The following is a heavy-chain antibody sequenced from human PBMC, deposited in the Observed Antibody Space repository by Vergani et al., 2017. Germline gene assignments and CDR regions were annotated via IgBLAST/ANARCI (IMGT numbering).Heavy chain of an antibody. D-gene: IGHD3-9*01. CDR2: IYYSGST. J-gene: IGHJ6*02. V-gene: IGHV4-39*07. CDR3: ARVMYRDEASTGYRLEGMDI. CDR1: NDSVSNTFYY. Sequence: QVQLQESGPGLVKPSETLSLTCTVSNDSVSNTFYYWGSIRQTPGKGLEWIGSIYYSGSTYYNPSLESRVTMSVDTSKNQFSLKLRSVTAADTAVYFCARVMYRDEASTGYRLEGMDIWGQGTTVTISS.